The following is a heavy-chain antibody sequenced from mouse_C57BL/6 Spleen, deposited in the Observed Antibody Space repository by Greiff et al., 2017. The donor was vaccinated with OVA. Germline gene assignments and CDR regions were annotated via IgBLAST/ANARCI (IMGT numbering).Heavy chain of an antibody. Sequence: EVQLQQSGAELVRPGASVKLSCTASGFNIKDDYMHWVKQRPEQGLEWIGWIDPENGDTEYASKFQGKATITADTSSNTAYLQLSSLTSEDTAVYYCTTLRGLGFAYWGQGTLVTVSA. CDR3: TTLRGLGFAY. J-gene: IGHJ3*01. CDR1: GFNIKDDY. V-gene: IGHV14-4*01. CDR2: IDPENGDT. D-gene: IGHD1-1*01.